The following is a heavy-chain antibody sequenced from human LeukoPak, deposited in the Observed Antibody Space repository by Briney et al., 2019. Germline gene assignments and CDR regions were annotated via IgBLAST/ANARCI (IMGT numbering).Heavy chain of an antibody. V-gene: IGHV3-48*02. CDR1: GFTFSNFG. J-gene: IGHJ6*02. CDR3: ARGGNFYGLDV. Sequence: PGRSLRLSCAASGFTFSNFGMNWVRQAPGKGLEWVSYISNSGTTYYAASVKGRFTIYRDNAKNSLYLHMNSLRDEDTAVYYCARGGNFYGLDVWGRGTTVTVSS. CDR2: ISNSGTT. D-gene: IGHD3-16*01.